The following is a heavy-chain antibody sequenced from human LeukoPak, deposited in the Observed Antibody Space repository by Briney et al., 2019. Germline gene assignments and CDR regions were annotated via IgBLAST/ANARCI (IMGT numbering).Heavy chain of an antibody. V-gene: IGHV3-33*08. CDR1: GFTFTKYE. CDR3: ARGFSAYCSTTSCHMDV. Sequence: GGSLRLSCAASGFTFTKYEMNWVRQAPGEGLEWVAAIWSDGSNKYYADSVKGRFTISRDNSKNTLYMQMNSLSPDDTAVYHCARGFSAYCSTTSCHMDVWGQGTTVTVSS. CDR2: IWSDGSNK. J-gene: IGHJ6*02. D-gene: IGHD2-2*01.